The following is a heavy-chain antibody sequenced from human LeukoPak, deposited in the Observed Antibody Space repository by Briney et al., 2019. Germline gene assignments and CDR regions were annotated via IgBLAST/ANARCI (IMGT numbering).Heavy chain of an antibody. J-gene: IGHJ4*02. CDR2: ISSSGSTI. Sequence: PGGSLRLSCAASGFTFSSYEINWVRQAPGKGLEWVSYISSSGSTIKYADSVKGRFTISRGNAKNSLYLQMNSLRAEDTAVYYCARLKDYGDYFDYWGQGTLVTVSS. D-gene: IGHD4-17*01. CDR3: ARLKDYGDYFDY. CDR1: GFTFSSYE. V-gene: IGHV3-48*03.